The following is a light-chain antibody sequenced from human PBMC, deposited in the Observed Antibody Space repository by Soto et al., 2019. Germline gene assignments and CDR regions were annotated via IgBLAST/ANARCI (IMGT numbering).Light chain of an antibody. V-gene: IGKV3-20*01. CDR1: QSVTRSY. Sequence: EIVLTQSPGTLSLSPGERATLSCRASQSVTRSYLAWYRQKPGQAPRLLIYGASSRATGIPDRFSGSGSGTDFTLTISRLEPEDFAVYYCQQYGTSPLTFGPGTKVDIK. CDR3: QQYGTSPLT. CDR2: GAS. J-gene: IGKJ3*01.